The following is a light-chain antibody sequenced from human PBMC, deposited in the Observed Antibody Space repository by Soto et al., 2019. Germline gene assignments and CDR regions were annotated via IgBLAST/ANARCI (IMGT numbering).Light chain of an antibody. J-gene: IGLJ3*02. CDR2: EVS. CDR1: SSDVGGYNY. CDR3: NSYAGSNNGV. V-gene: IGLV2-8*01. Sequence: QSALTQPPSASGSPGPSVTISCTGTSSDVGGYNYVSWYQQHPGKAPKLMIYEVSKRPSGVPDRFSGSKSGNTASLTVSGLEAEDEADYYCNSYAGSNNGVFGGGTKLTVL.